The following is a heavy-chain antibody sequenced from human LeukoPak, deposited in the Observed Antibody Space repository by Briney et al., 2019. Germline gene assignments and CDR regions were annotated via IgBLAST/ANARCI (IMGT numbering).Heavy chain of an antibody. Sequence: GASVKVSCKASGYTFTSYYMHWVRQAPGQGLEWMGLINPSGGSPTYAQKFQGRVTITRNTSISTAYMELSSLRSEDTAVYYCARGLDYDFWSGHLQGKDYYYMDVWGKGATVTVSS. CDR3: ARGLDYDFWSGHLQGKDYYYMDV. V-gene: IGHV1-46*01. D-gene: IGHD3-3*01. CDR2: INPSGGSP. J-gene: IGHJ6*03. CDR1: GYTFTSYY.